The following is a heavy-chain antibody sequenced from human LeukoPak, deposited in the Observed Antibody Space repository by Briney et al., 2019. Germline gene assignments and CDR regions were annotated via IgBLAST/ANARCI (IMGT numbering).Heavy chain of an antibody. CDR1: GFTFSSHS. Sequence: GGSLRLSCAASGFTFSSHSMNWVRQAPGKGLEWVSYISSSSSTTYYADSVKGRFTISRDNSKSTLFLQMNSLRAEDTAVYYCAKSSYYDSSGYYREYYFDYWGQGTLVTVSS. D-gene: IGHD3-22*01. J-gene: IGHJ4*02. CDR2: ISSSSSTT. V-gene: IGHV3-48*01. CDR3: AKSSYYDSSGYYREYYFDY.